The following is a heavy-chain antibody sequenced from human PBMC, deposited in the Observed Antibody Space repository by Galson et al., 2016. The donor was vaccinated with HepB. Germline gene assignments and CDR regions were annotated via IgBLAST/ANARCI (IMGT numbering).Heavy chain of an antibody. CDR3: ARDGHLSYFDF. CDR1: GFTFSNYG. V-gene: IGHV3-30*02. J-gene: IGHJ4*02. Sequence: SLRLSCAISGFTFSNYGMHWVRQAPGKGLEWVAFIRFQGDNQHHVQSVKGRFIISRDNSKNTLYLQINDLRVDDTAVYYCARDGHLSYFDFWGQGTLVAVSS. CDR2: IRFQGDNQ.